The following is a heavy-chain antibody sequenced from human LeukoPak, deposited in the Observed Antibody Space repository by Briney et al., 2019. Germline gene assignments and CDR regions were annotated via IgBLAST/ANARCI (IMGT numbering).Heavy chain of an antibody. Sequence: PGRSLRLSCTASGFTFGDYAMSWFRQAPGKGLEWVGFIRSKAYGGTTEYAASVKGRFTISRDDSKNIASLQMNNLKTEDTAVYYCTRHLPYGDYFYWGQGTLVTVSS. D-gene: IGHD4-17*01. V-gene: IGHV3-49*03. CDR2: IRSKAYGGTT. J-gene: IGHJ4*02. CDR3: TRHLPYGDYFY. CDR1: GFTFGDYA.